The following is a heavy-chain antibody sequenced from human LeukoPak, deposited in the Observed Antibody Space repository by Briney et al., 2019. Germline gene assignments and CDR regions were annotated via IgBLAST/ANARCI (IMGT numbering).Heavy chain of an antibody. CDR2: IKGDGSST. J-gene: IGHJ5*02. V-gene: IGHV3-74*01. Sequence: GGSLRLSCAASGFTFSSYWMHWVRHTPGKGLVWVSRIKGDGSSTSYADSVKGRFTISRDNSKNTLYLQMNSLRAEDTAVYYCANLGIAVANWFDPWGQGTLVTVSS. D-gene: IGHD6-19*01. CDR3: ANLGIAVANWFDP. CDR1: GFTFSSYW.